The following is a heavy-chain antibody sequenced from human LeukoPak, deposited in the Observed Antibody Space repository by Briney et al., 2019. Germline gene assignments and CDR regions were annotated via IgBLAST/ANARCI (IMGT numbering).Heavy chain of an antibody. CDR3: ACLTTADAFDI. D-gene: IGHD3-22*01. J-gene: IGHJ3*02. V-gene: IGHV4-39*07. CDR2: IYYSGST. CDR1: GGSISSSSYY. Sequence: PSETLSLTCTVSGGSISSSSYYWGWIRQPPGKGLEWIGTIYYSGSTYYNASLKSRVTISVDTPKNHFSLKLSSVTAADTAVYYCACLTTADAFDIWGQGTMVTVSS.